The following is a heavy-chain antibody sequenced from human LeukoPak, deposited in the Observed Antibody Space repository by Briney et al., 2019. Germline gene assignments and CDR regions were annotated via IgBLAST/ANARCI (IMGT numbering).Heavy chain of an antibody. V-gene: IGHV1-18*01. CDR3: ARDLRGYSGYDLDY. CDR1: GYTFTSYG. CDR2: ISAYNGNT. Sequence: ASVKVSCKASGYTFTSYGISWVRQAPGQGLEWMGWISAYNGNTNYAQKLQGRVTMTTDTSTSTAYMELRSLRSDDTTVYYCARDLRGYSGYDLDYWGQGTLVTVSS. J-gene: IGHJ4*02. D-gene: IGHD5-12*01.